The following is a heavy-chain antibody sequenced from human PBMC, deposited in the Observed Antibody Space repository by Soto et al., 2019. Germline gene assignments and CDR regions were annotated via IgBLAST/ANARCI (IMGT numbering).Heavy chain of an antibody. Sequence: LSLTCAVSSGSISSSNWWSWVRQPPGKGLEWIGEIYHSGSTNYNPSLKSRVTISVDKSKNQFSLKLSSVTAADTAVYYCARDYSSSWYRWFDPWGQGTLVTVSS. CDR2: IYHSGST. J-gene: IGHJ5*02. CDR1: SGSISSSNW. V-gene: IGHV4-4*02. CDR3: ARDYSSSWYRWFDP. D-gene: IGHD6-13*01.